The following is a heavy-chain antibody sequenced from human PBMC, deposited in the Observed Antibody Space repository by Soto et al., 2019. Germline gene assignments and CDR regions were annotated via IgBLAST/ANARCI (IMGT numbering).Heavy chain of an antibody. CDR3: ARRGCSSTWDWAFDI. CDR2: ISYIGST. V-gene: IGHV4-59*08. J-gene: IGHJ3*02. Sequence: QVQLQESGPGLVKPSETLSLTCTVSGGSTSSYHWSWIRQPPGKGLEWIGYISYIGSTDYNPSFKSRVTIAVDTSKNQFSLNLRSLTAADTAMYYCARRGCSSTWDWAFDIWGQGTMLIVSS. D-gene: IGHD2-2*01. CDR1: GGSTSSYH.